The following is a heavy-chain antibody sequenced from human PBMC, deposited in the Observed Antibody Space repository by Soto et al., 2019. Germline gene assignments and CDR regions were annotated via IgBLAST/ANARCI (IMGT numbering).Heavy chain of an antibody. CDR3: ARSAPGYCSGGSCYTY. J-gene: IGHJ4*02. V-gene: IGHV1-8*01. Sequence: ASVKVSCKASGYTFTSYDINWVRQATGQGLEWMGWMNPNSGNTGYAQKFQGRVTMTRNTYISTAYMELSSLRSEDTAVYYCARSAPGYCSGGSCYTYWGQGTLVRVSS. CDR1: GYTFTSYD. D-gene: IGHD2-15*01. CDR2: MNPNSGNT.